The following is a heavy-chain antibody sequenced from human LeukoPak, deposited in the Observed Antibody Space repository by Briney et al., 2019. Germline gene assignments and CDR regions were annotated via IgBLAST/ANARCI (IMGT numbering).Heavy chain of an antibody. CDR3: AKDPAYYYDSSGPEYFQH. CDR2: ISSSSSTI. V-gene: IGHV3-48*01. CDR1: GFTFSSYS. J-gene: IGHJ1*01. Sequence: GGSLRLSCAASGFTFSSYSMNWVRQAPGKGLEWVSYISSSSSTIYYADSVKGRFTISRDNSKNTLYLQMNSLRAEDTAVYYCAKDPAYYYDSSGPEYFQHWGQGTLVTVSS. D-gene: IGHD3-22*01.